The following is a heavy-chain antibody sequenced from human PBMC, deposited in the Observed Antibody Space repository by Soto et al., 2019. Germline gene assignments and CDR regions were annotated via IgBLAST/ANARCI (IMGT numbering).Heavy chain of an antibody. CDR2: IYHSGST. V-gene: IGHV4-4*02. Sequence: PSETLSLTCAVSGGSISSSNWWSWVRQPPGKGLEWIGEIYHSGSTNYNPSLESRVTFSVDTSNNQFSLKLSSVTAADTAVYYCARGLWFGESSRSTYYFDYWGQGTLVTVSS. D-gene: IGHD3-10*01. CDR3: ARGLWFGESSRSTYYFDY. CDR1: GGSISSSNW. J-gene: IGHJ4*02.